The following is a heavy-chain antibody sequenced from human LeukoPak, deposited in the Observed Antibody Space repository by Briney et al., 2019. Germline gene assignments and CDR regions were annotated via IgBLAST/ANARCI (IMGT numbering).Heavy chain of an antibody. J-gene: IGHJ4*02. D-gene: IGHD5/OR15-5a*01. CDR2: ISSSSSYI. CDR1: GFTFSSYS. CDR3: ARVYDTSPYYFDY. V-gene: IGHV3-21*01. Sequence: PGGSLRLSCAASGFTFSSYSMNWVRQAPGKGREWVSSISSSSSYIYYADSVKGRFTISRDNAKNSLYLQMNSLRAEDTAVYYCARVYDTSPYYFDYWGQGTLVTVSS.